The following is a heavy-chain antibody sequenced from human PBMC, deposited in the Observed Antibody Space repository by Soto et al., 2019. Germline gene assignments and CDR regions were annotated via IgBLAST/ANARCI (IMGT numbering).Heavy chain of an antibody. CDR2: ISYDGSNK. CDR1: GFTFSSYS. J-gene: IGHJ6*02. CDR3: ARDLAVVVVAATTNYYYYGMDV. D-gene: IGHD2-15*01. V-gene: IGHV3-30-3*01. Sequence: PGGSLSLSCAASGFTFSSYSMHWVRQAPGKGLEWVAVISYDGSNKYYADSVKGRFTISRDNSKNTLYLQMNSLRAEDTAVYYCARDLAVVVVAATTNYYYYGMDVWGQGTTVTVSS.